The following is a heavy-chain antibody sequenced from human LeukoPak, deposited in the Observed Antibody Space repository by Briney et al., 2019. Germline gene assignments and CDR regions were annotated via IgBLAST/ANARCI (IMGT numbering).Heavy chain of an antibody. CDR2: ISGSGGST. CDR1: GFTFSSYA. D-gene: IGHD3-10*01. Sequence: GGSLRLSCAASGFTFSSYAMSWVRQAPGKGLEWVSAISGSGGSTYYADSVKGRFTISRDNSKNTLYLQMNSLRAEDTAVYYCAKDLSEWFGELSPFDYWGQGTLVTVSS. CDR3: AKDLSEWFGELSPFDY. J-gene: IGHJ4*02. V-gene: IGHV3-23*01.